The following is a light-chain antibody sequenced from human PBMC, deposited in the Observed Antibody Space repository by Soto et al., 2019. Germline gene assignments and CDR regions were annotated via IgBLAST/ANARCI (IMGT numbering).Light chain of an antibody. V-gene: IGKV1-13*02. J-gene: IGKJ5*01. CDR3: QQYYTYAT. CDR2: DAS. CDR1: QSISSD. Sequence: PMPQSPSSLSASVGDRFTITCRASQSISSDLNWYQQKPGRAPKPLIFDASTLRTGVPSRFSGSGSGSEFNFTITGLQPDDFATYFCQQYYTYATFGHGTRLEIK.